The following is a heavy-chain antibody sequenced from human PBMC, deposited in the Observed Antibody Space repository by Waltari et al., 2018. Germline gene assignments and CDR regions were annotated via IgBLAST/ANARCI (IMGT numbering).Heavy chain of an antibody. Sequence: EVQLVESGGGLIQLGGSLRLSCAASGIIVSANYMNWVRQAPGKGPQWVSVIYSAGRTYYADSVKGRFTISRDNTKNTVYLQMNNLKTEDTAVYYCARPGEGPSSHWGQGTLVTVSS. CDR2: IYSAGRT. CDR3: ARPGEGPSSH. D-gene: IGHD4-17*01. J-gene: IGHJ4*02. V-gene: IGHV3-53*01. CDR1: GIIVSANY.